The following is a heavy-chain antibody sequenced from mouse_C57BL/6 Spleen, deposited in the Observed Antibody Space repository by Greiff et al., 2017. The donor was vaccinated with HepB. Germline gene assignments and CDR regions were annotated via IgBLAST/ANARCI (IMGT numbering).Heavy chain of an antibody. CDR3: ARDYEGSSDEAWLAY. V-gene: IGHV1-52*01. D-gene: IGHD1-1*01. Sequence: QVQLQQPGAELVRPGSSVKLSCKASGYTFTSYWMHWVKQRPIQGLEWIGNIDPSDSETHYNQKFKDKATLTVDKSSSTAYMQLSSLTSEDSAVYYCARDYEGSSDEAWLAYWGQGTLVTVSA. CDR2: IDPSDSET. CDR1: GYTFTSYW. J-gene: IGHJ3*01.